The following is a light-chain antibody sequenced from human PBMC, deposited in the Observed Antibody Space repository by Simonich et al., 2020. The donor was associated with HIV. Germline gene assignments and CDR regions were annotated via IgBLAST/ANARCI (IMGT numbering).Light chain of an antibody. CDR3: SSKRSSSTFDVV. J-gene: IGLJ2*01. CDR1: SSNIGAGYD. Sequence: QSVLTQPPSVSGAPGQRVTISCTGSSSNIGAGYDVQWYQQLPGTAPKLFIYGNNNRPSGVPDRFSGSKSGTSASLAITGLQAEDEADYYCSSKRSSSTFDVVFGGGTKLTVL. CDR2: GNN. V-gene: IGLV1-40*01.